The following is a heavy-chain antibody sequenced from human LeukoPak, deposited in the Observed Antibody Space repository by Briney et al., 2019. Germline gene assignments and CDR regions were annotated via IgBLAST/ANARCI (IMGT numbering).Heavy chain of an antibody. Sequence: GGSLRLSCAASGFTFSGNWMHWVRQAPGKGLVWVSHISTDARTITYADFVKGRFTISRDNAKNTLYLQMNSMRAEDTAVYYCARVGSSGWYDYWGQGTLVTVSS. CDR3: ARVGSSGWYDY. CDR2: ISTDARTI. D-gene: IGHD6-19*01. CDR1: GFTFSGNW. J-gene: IGHJ4*02. V-gene: IGHV3-74*01.